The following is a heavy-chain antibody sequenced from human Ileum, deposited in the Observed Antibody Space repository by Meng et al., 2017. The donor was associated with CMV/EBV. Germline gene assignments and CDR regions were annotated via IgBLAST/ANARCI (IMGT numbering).Heavy chain of an antibody. CDR2: IIPILGIA. CDR1: GGTFSSYT. Sequence: SVKVSCKASGGTFSSYTISWVRQAPGQGLEWMGRIIPILGIANYAQKFQGRVTITADKSTSTAYMELSSLRSEDTAVYYCARGIAVAGTWGWFDPWGQGTLVTVSS. D-gene: IGHD6-19*01. J-gene: IGHJ5*02. V-gene: IGHV1-69*02. CDR3: ARGIAVAGTWGWFDP.